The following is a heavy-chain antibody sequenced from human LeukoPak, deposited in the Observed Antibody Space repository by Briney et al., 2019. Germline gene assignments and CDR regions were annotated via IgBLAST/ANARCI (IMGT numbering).Heavy chain of an antibody. CDR1: GYSFTSYW. CDR2: ICPGGSDT. CDR3: ARQRKTYYYGSGSYTSNWFDP. D-gene: IGHD3-10*01. J-gene: IGHJ5*02. V-gene: IGHV5-51*01. Sequence: GESLKISCKGSGYSFTSYWIGWVRQMPGKGLEWMGIICPGGSDTRYSPSFQGQVTISADKSISTAYLLWSSLKASDTAMYYCARQRKTYYYGSGSYTSNWFDPWGQGTLVTVSS.